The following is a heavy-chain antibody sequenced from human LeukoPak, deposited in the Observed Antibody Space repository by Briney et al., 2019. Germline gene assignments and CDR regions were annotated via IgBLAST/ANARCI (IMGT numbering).Heavy chain of an antibody. CDR2: IYYSGST. Sequence: ASETLSLTCTVSGGSISSYYWSWIRQLPGKGLEWIGYIYYSGSTNYNPSLKSRVTISVDTSKNQFSLKLSSVTAADTAVYYCARGDYDFWSGYSHYYYGMDVWGQGTTVTVSS. D-gene: IGHD3-3*01. V-gene: IGHV4-59*01. CDR3: ARGDYDFWSGYSHYYYGMDV. CDR1: GGSISSYY. J-gene: IGHJ6*02.